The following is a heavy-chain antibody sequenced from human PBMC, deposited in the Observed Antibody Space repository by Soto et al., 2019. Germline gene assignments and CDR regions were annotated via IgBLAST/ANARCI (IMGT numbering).Heavy chain of an antibody. CDR3: AREYAVAGTNY. J-gene: IGHJ4*02. CDR1: GYTFTGYY. Sequence: ASVKVSCKASGYTFTGYYMHWVRQAPGQGLEWMGWINPSSGGTNYAQKFQGRVTMTRDTSISTAYMELSRLRSDDTAVYYCAREYAVAGTNYWGQGTLVTVSS. D-gene: IGHD6-19*01. V-gene: IGHV1-2*02. CDR2: INPSSGGT.